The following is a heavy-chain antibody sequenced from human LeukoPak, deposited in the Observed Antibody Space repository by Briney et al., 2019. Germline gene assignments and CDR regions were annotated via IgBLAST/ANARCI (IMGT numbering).Heavy chain of an antibody. CDR1: GGSISSYY. V-gene: IGHV4-4*07. CDR3: ARGGGWGNWNDAVDY. CDR2: IHTSGST. D-gene: IGHD1-1*01. J-gene: IGHJ4*02. Sequence: SETLSLTCTVSGGSISSYYWSWIRQPAGKGLEWIGRIHTSGSTNYSPSLKSRVTISVDTSKNQFSLKLSSVTAADTAVYYCARGGGWGNWNDAVDYWGQGTLVTVSS.